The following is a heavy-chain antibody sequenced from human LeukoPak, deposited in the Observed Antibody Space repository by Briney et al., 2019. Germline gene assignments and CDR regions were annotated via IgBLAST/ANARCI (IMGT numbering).Heavy chain of an antibody. CDR1: GFTFSSYW. Sequence: GGSLRLSCAVSGFTFSSYWMSWVGQAPGKGLEWVAKIKKGGIEKNYVDSVEGRFTISRDNAKNSLYLQMNSLRDEDTAVYYCARSDYYDSSGNYYFDYWGQGTLVTVSS. CDR2: IKKGGIEK. J-gene: IGHJ4*02. CDR3: ARSDYYDSSGNYYFDY. D-gene: IGHD3-22*01. V-gene: IGHV3-7*01.